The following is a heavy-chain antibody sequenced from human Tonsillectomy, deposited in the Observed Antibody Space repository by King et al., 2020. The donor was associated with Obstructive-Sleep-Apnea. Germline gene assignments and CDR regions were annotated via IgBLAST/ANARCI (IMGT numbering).Heavy chain of an antibody. Sequence: VQLVESGGGLVKPGGSLRLSCAASGFTFSDYYMNWIRQAPGKGLEWVSYISSSSNYTKKADSVKGRFTIPRDNAKNSLYLQMNSLRAEDTAVYYCARETPGSYYYGMDVWGQGTTVTVSS. D-gene: IGHD1-1*01. J-gene: IGHJ6*02. CDR2: ISSSSNYT. CDR3: ARETPGSYYYGMDV. CDR1: GFTFSDYY. V-gene: IGHV3-11*06.